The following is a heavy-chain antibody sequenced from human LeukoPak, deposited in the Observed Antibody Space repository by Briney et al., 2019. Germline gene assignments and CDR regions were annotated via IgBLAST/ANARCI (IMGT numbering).Heavy chain of an antibody. D-gene: IGHD6-19*01. Sequence: ASVKVSCKASGYTFTGYYMHWVRQAPGQGLEWMGWINPNSGGTNYAQKFQGRVTMTRDTSISTAYMELGRLRSDDTAVYYCALDSGWYYYYGMDVWGQGTTVTVSS. V-gene: IGHV1-2*02. CDR3: ALDSGWYYYYGMDV. J-gene: IGHJ6*02. CDR2: INPNSGGT. CDR1: GYTFTGYY.